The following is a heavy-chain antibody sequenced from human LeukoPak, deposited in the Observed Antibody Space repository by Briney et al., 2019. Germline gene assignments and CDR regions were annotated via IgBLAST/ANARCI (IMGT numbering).Heavy chain of an antibody. V-gene: IGHV4-38-2*01. CDR2: IYHSGST. J-gene: IGHJ3*02. CDR3: ARLGVADAFDI. D-gene: IGHD3-16*01. CDR1: GYSISSGYY. Sequence: PSETLSLTCAVSGYSISSGYYWGWIRQPPGKGLEWIGSIYHSGSTYYNPSLKSRVTISVDTPKNQFSLKLSSVAAADTAVYYCARLGVADAFDIWGQGTMVTVSS.